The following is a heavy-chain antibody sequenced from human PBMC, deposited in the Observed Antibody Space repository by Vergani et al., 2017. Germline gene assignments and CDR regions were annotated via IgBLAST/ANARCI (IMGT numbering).Heavy chain of an antibody. V-gene: IGHV1-69*12. D-gene: IGHD6-6*01. CDR2: IIPIFGTA. J-gene: IGHJ6*03. Sequence: QVQLVQSGAEVKKPGSSVKVSCKASGGTFSSYAISWVRQAPGQGLEWMGGIIPIFGTANYAQKFQGRVTITADESTSTAYMELSSLRSEDTAVYYCARDVDEYSSSQYYYYYMDVWGKGTTVTVSS. CDR3: ARDVDEYSSSQYYYYYMDV. CDR1: GGTFSSYA.